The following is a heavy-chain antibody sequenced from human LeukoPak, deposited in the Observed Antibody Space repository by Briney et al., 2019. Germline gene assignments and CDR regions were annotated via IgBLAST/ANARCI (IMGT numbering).Heavy chain of an antibody. CDR2: INPNSGGT. J-gene: IGHJ4*02. D-gene: IGHD3-22*01. Sequence: GASVKVSCKASGYTFTGYYMHWVRQAPGQGLEWMGRINPNSGGTNYAQKFQGRATMTRDTSISTAYMELSRLRSDDTAVYYCARDWETWYYYDSSGYYYYWGQGTLVTVSS. CDR1: GYTFTGYY. CDR3: ARDWETWYYYDSSGYYYY. V-gene: IGHV1-2*06.